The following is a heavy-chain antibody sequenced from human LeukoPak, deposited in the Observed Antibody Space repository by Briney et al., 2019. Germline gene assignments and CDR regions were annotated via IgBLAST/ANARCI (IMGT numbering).Heavy chain of an antibody. CDR1: GGSISSSNW. CDR2: IYHRGNT. CDR3: ARDRLQLQS. J-gene: IGHJ5*02. Sequence: SETLSLTCAVSGGSISSSNWWNWVRQTPGKGLEWIGEIYHRGNTHYNPSLKSRVTMSVDTSKNQFSLKLSSVTAADTAVYYCARDRLQLQSWGQGTLVTVSS. V-gene: IGHV4-4*02. D-gene: IGHD1-1*01.